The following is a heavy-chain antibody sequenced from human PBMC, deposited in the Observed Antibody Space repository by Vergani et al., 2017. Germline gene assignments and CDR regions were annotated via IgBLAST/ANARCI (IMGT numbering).Heavy chain of an antibody. J-gene: IGHJ4*02. D-gene: IGHD1-26*01. V-gene: IGHV3-30*18. CDR1: GFTFSSYG. Sequence: QVQLVESVGGVVQPGRSLRLSCAASGFTFSSYGMHWVRQAPGKGLEWVAVISYYGSNKYYADSVKGRFTISRDNAKNTLYLQMNSLRAEDTAVYYCAKELSGSYYNYFDYWGQGTLVTVSS. CDR3: AKELSGSYYNYFDY. CDR2: ISYYGSNK.